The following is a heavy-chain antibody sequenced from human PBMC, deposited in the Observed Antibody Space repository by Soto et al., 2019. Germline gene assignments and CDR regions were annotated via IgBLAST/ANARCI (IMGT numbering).Heavy chain of an antibody. V-gene: IGHV3-33*01. CDR1: GFTFSSYG. CDR3: ARVGYPGYCSGGSCYSDY. J-gene: IGHJ4*02. Sequence: GGSLRLSCAASGFTFSSYGMHWVRQAPGKGLEWVAVIWYDGSNKYYADSVKGRFTISRDNSKNTLYLQMNSLRAEDTAVYYCARVGYPGYCSGGSCYSDYWGQGTLVTVSS. CDR2: IWYDGSNK. D-gene: IGHD2-15*01.